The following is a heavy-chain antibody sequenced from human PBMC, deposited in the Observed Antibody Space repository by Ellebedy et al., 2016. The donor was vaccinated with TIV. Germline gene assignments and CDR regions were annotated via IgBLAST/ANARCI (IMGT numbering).Heavy chain of an antibody. V-gene: IGHV3-23*01. D-gene: IGHD5-18*01. Sequence: PGGSLRLSCAASGFTFKEYGMGWVRHTPGKGLEWLSSVSVVSNTYYAESVKGRFTVSRDDFRNTVHLQMNSLRAEDTAIYYCAKEMDPSSWLLDQWGQGTLVTVSS. CDR3: AKEMDPSSWLLDQ. CDR2: VSVVSNT. CDR1: GFTFKEYG. J-gene: IGHJ4*02.